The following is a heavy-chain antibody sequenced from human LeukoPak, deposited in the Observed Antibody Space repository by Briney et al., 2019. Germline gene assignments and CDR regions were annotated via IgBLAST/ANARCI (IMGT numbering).Heavy chain of an antibody. CDR3: ANRRIGSGWYESSDY. CDR1: GFTFSSYA. CDR2: ISDIGGST. Sequence: PGGSLRLSCAASGFTFSSYAMSWVRQAPGKGLEWLSVISDIGGSTYYADSVKGRFTISRDNSKNTLYLQMNSLRGDDTAVYYCANRRIGSGWYESSDYWGQGTLVTVSS. D-gene: IGHD6-19*01. V-gene: IGHV3-23*01. J-gene: IGHJ4*02.